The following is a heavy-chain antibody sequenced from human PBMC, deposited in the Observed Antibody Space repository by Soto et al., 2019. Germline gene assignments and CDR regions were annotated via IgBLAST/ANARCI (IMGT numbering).Heavy chain of an antibody. Sequence: QVQMVESGGGVVQPGTSLRLSCATSGFTFSTSGMHWVRQAPGKGLEWVAMISHDGSVTYYTDSVQGRFTISRDTPKNTLYLQMNSLRDEDTAIYYCAKEWGSSGWYNGFDPWGQGTRVTVS. CDR2: ISHDGSVT. D-gene: IGHD6-13*01. V-gene: IGHV3-30*18. CDR1: GFTFSTSG. CDR3: AKEWGSSGWYNGFDP. J-gene: IGHJ5*02.